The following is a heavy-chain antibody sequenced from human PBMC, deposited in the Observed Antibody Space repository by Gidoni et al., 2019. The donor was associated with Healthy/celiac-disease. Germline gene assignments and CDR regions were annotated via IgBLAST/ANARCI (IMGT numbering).Heavy chain of an antibody. V-gene: IGHV3-23*01. D-gene: IGHD3-22*01. Sequence: EVQLLESGGGLVQPGGSLRLSCAASGFTFSSYAMSWVRQAPGKGLEWVSAISGSGGSTYYADSVKGRFTISRDNSKNTLYLQMNSLRAEDTAVYYCAKEPPYYDSSGYYFDYWGQGTLVTVSS. J-gene: IGHJ4*02. CDR2: ISGSGGST. CDR3: AKEPPYYDSSGYYFDY. CDR1: GFTFSSYA.